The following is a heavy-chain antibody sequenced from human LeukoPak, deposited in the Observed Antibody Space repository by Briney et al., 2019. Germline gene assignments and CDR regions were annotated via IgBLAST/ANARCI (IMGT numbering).Heavy chain of an antibody. J-gene: IGHJ4*02. V-gene: IGHV1-69*04. D-gene: IGHD1-26*01. Sequence: GASVKLSCKAAGGTFSSYAISWGRQAAGQRLGWMGRIITILGIANYAQKFQGRVTITADKSTSTAYMELSSLRSEDTAVYYCASAYSGSYFRDYWGQGTLVTVSS. CDR1: GGTFSSYA. CDR3: ASAYSGSYFRDY. CDR2: IITILGIA.